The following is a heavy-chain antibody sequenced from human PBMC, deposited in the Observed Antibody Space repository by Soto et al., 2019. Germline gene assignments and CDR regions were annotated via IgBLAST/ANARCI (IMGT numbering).Heavy chain of an antibody. J-gene: IGHJ3*02. D-gene: IGHD4-4*01. CDR2: ISWNSDNI. V-gene: IGHV3-9*01. Sequence: GGSLRLSCAASGFTFDDYAMHWVRQAPGKGLEWVSGISWNSDNIGYADSVEGRFTISRDNVKNSLYLQMNSLRAEDTALYYCAKDLYSNYGDAFDIWGQGTMATVSS. CDR3: AKDLYSNYGDAFDI. CDR1: GFTFDDYA.